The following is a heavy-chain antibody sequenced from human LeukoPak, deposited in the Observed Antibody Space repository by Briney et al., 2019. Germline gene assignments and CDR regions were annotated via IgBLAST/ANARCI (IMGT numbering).Heavy chain of an antibody. J-gene: IGHJ4*02. CDR3: AGGDTAMDY. CDR2: ISYDGSNK. D-gene: IGHD5-18*01. CDR1: GFTFSSYA. Sequence: GGSLRLSCAASGFTFSSYAMHWVRQAPGKGLEWVAVISYDGSNKYYADSVKGRFTISRDNSKNTLYLQMNSLRAEDTAVYYRAGGDTAMDYWGQGTLVTVSS. V-gene: IGHV3-30-3*01.